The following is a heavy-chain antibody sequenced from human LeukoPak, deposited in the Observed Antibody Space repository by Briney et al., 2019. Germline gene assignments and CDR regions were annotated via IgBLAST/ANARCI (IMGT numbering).Heavy chain of an antibody. CDR1: GFTFSSYS. V-gene: IGHV3-21*04. J-gene: IGHJ4*02. Sequence: GSLRLSCAASGFTFSSYSMNWVRQAPGKGLEWVSSISSSSSYIYYADSVKGRFTISRDNSKNTLYLQMNSLRAEDTAVYYCATSKYYDFWSGYYTFDYWGQGTLVTVSS. CDR2: ISSSSSYI. D-gene: IGHD3-3*01. CDR3: ATSKYYDFWSGYYTFDY.